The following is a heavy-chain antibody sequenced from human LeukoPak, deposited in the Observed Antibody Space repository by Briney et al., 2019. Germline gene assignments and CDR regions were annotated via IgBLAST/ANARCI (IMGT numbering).Heavy chain of an antibody. CDR2: IYYSGRT. V-gene: IGHV4-59*01. CDR3: ARVIWDIKREGYDAFDI. D-gene: IGHD1-26*01. CDR1: GGSISSYY. J-gene: IGHJ3*02. Sequence: SETLSLTCSVSGGSISSYYWSWIRQPPGRGPEWIGYIYYSGRTSYNPSLKSRVTISVDTSKNQFSLRLSSVTAADTAVYYCARVIWDIKREGYDAFDIWGQGTMVTVSS.